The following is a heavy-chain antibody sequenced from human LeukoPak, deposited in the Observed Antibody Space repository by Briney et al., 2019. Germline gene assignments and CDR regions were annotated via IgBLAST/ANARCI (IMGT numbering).Heavy chain of an antibody. V-gene: IGHV3-30*18. CDR3: AKDMGDYGSGSYFDY. J-gene: IGHJ4*02. CDR2: ISYDGSNK. CDR1: GFTFSSYG. D-gene: IGHD3-10*01. Sequence: GGSLRLSCAASGFTFSSYGMHWVRQAPGKGLEWVAVISYDGSNKYYADSVKGRFTISRDNSKNTLYLQMNSLRAEDTAVYYCAKDMGDYGSGSYFDYWGQGTLVTVSS.